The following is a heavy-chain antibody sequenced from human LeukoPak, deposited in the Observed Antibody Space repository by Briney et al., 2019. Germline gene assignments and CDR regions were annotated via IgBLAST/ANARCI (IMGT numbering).Heavy chain of an antibody. Sequence: SETLSLTCTVSGGSISSYYWSWIRQPPGKGLERIRYIYYSGSTNYNPSLTSRVTISVDTSKNQFSLRLSSVTAADTAVYYCARVAAYSSGWYVFDYWGQGTLVTVSS. CDR3: ARVAAYSSGWYVFDY. D-gene: IGHD6-19*01. CDR1: GGSISSYY. J-gene: IGHJ4*02. CDR2: IYYSGST. V-gene: IGHV4-59*08.